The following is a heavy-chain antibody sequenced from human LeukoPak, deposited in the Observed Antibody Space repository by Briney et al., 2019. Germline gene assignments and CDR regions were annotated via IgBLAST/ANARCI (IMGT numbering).Heavy chain of an antibody. D-gene: IGHD3-10*01. CDR1: GGFISSYY. V-gene: IGHV4-59*01. CDR3: AKVAKYYYGPETYYFFEQ. J-gene: IGHJ4*02. Sequence: PETLSLTCTVSGGFISSYYWSWIRQPPGKGLEWIGYIYYSGSTNYSPSLKSRVTISVDTSKNQFSLKLSSVTAADTAVYYCAKVAKYYYGPETYYFFEQWGQGTPVTAAS. CDR2: IYYSGST.